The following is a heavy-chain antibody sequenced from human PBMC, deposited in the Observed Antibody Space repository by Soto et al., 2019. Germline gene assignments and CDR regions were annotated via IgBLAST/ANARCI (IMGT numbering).Heavy chain of an antibody. CDR1: GGSFSGYY. V-gene: IGHV4-34*01. J-gene: IGHJ6*02. CDR3: ARGYDILTGYYLTPYYYYYGMDV. Sequence: QVQLQQWGAGLLKPSETLSLTCAVYGGSFSGYYWSWIRQPPGKGLEWIGEINHSGSTNYNPSLKSRVTISVDTSKSQFSLKLSSVTAADTAVYYCARGYDILTGYYLTPYYYYYGMDVWGQGPTVTVSS. D-gene: IGHD3-9*01. CDR2: INHSGST.